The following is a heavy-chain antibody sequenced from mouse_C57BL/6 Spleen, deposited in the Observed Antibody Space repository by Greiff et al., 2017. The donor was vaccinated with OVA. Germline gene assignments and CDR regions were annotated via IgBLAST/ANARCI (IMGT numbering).Heavy chain of an antibody. CDR3: ALYGSSHY. J-gene: IGHJ2*01. V-gene: IGHV1-64*01. CDR2: IHPNSGST. D-gene: IGHD1-1*01. Sequence: QVHVKQPGAELVKPGASVKLSCKASGYTFTSYWMHWVKQRPGQGLEWIGMIHPNSGSTNYNEKFKSKATLTVDKSSSTAYMQLSSLTSEDSAVYYCALYGSSHYWGQGTTLTVSS. CDR1: GYTFTSYW.